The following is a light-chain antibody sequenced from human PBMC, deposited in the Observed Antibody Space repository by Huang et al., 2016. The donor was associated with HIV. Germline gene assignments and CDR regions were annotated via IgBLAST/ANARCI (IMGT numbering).Light chain of an antibody. V-gene: IGKV3D-15*01. Sequence: IVMTQSPATLSVSPGERATLSCRASAGVSNNVAWYQQRPGQTPRLLIHGASTRHTGIPAKFSSRGSGTECTLTITSLQPEDSAVYYCQQYNNWPPWTFGPGTQVEI. J-gene: IGKJ1*01. CDR3: QQYNNWPPWT. CDR2: GAS. CDR1: AGVSNN.